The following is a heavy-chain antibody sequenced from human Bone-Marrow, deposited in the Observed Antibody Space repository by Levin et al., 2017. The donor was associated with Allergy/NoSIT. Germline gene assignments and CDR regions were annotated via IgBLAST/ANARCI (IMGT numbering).Heavy chain of an antibody. D-gene: IGHD6-13*01. CDR1: GGSFSGYY. J-gene: IGHJ4*02. V-gene: IGHV4-34*01. CDR3: ARGPVLAAAGSLDY. CDR2: INHSGST. Sequence: SETLSLTCAVYGGSFSGYYWSWIRQPPGKGLEWIGEINHSGSTNYNPSLKSRVTISVDTSKNQFSLKLSSVTAADTAVYYCARGPVLAAAGSLDYWGQGTLVTVSS.